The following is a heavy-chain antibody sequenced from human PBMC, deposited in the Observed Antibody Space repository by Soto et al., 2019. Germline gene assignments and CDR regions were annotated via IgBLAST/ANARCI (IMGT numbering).Heavy chain of an antibody. D-gene: IGHD3-3*01. V-gene: IGHV3-74*01. J-gene: IGHJ4*02. CDR1: GFTFSSYW. CDR3: PRGTYYDFWSCYYGGRYYFDY. CDR2: INSDGSST. Sequence: GVSRRLSCAASGFTFSSYWMHWVRQAPGKGLVWVSRINSDGSSTSYAASVKGRFTIFRDNAKKTLYLQICSLRAEATAAYYCPRGTYYDFWSCYYGGRYYFDYWGPGTLVTVSS.